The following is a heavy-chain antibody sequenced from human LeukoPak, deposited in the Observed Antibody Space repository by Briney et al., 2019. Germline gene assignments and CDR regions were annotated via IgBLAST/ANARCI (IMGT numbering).Heavy chain of an antibody. CDR2: ISTFSSTI. D-gene: IGHD3/OR15-3a*01. CDR3: AREVVGLDY. Sequence: GGSLRLSCAASGITFSSNGMVWVRQTPEKGLEWISYISTFSSTIKYADSVRGRFTISGDNANNSLYLQMDSLRADDTAVYYCAREVVGLDYWGQGILVTVSS. V-gene: IGHV3-48*01. CDR1: GITFSSNG. J-gene: IGHJ4*02.